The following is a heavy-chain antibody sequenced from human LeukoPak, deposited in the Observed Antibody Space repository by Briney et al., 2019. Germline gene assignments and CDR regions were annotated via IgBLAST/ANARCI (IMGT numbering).Heavy chain of an antibody. CDR3: ARGYCTGGSCRTLEDFDY. Sequence: ASVKVSCKASGYTFTSYYMHWVRQAPGQGLEWMGVVNPSGDSTNYAQKFQGRVTMTRDTSTSTVYMELSRLRSEDTAVYYCARGYCTGGSCRTLEDFDYWGQGTLVTVSS. CDR1: GYTFTSYY. J-gene: IGHJ4*02. CDR2: VNPSGDST. V-gene: IGHV1-46*01. D-gene: IGHD2-15*01.